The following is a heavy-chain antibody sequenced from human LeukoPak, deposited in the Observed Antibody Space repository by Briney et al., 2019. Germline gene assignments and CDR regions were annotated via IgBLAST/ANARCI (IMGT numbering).Heavy chain of an antibody. CDR3: ARVAVSKVFDY. CDR2: VYHSGST. J-gene: IGHJ4*02. V-gene: IGHV4-4*02. Sequence: SGTLSLTCAVSGGSISSSSWWSWVRQPPGKGLEWIGEVYHSGSTNYNPSLKSRVFISVDKSKNQFSLNLSSVTAADTAVYYCARVAVSKVFDYWGQGTLATVSS. D-gene: IGHD2-8*01. CDR1: GGSISSSSW.